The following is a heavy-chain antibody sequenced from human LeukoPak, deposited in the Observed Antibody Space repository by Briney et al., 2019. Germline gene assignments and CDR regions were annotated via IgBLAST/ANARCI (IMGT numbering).Heavy chain of an antibody. CDR3: AKDLKNWNYVGGLDY. J-gene: IGHJ4*02. CDR2: ISYDGSNK. D-gene: IGHD1-7*01. V-gene: IGHV3-30*18. Sequence: GRSLRLSCAAAGFTFSSYGMHWVRKAPGKGLEWVAVISYDGSNKYYADSVKGRFTISRDNSKNTLYLQMNSLRAEDTAVYYCAKDLKNWNYVGGLDYWGQGTLVTVSS. CDR1: GFTFSSYG.